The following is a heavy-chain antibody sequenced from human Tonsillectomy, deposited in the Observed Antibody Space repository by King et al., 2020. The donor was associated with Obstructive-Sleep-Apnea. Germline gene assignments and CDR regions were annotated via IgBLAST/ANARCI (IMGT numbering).Heavy chain of an antibody. CDR2: INHSGST. CDR1: GGSFSGYY. D-gene: IGHD2-2*01. V-gene: IGHV4-34*01. Sequence: VQLQQWGAGLLKPSETLSLTCAVYGGSFSGYYWSWIRQPPGKGLEWIGEINHSGSTNYNPSLKSRVTISVDTSKNQFSLKLSSVTAADTAVYYCARAKGYCSSTSCYPREFDPWAREPWSPSPQ. CDR3: ARAKGYCSSTSCYPREFDP. J-gene: IGHJ5*02.